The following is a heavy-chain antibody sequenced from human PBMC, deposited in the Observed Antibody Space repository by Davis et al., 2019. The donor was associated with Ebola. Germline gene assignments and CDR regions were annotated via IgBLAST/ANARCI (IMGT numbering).Heavy chain of an antibody. CDR3: ARAYSSSSRGYYYYGMDV. CDR2: IYSGGST. V-gene: IGHV3-53*01. J-gene: IGHJ6*02. Sequence: GESLKISCAASGFTFSSYAMSWVRQAPGKGLEWVSVIYSGGSTYYADSVKGRFTISRDNSKNTLYLQMNSLRAEDTAVYYCARAYSSSSRGYYYYGMDVWGQGTTVTVSS. D-gene: IGHD6-6*01. CDR1: GFTFSSYA.